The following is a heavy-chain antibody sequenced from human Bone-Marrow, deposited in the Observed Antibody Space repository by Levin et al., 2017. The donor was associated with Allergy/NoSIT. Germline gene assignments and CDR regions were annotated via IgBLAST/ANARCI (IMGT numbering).Heavy chain of an antibody. CDR3: ARVSLEGGYDFIDY. J-gene: IGHJ4*02. CDR1: GYTFTSYD. CDR2: MNPNSGNT. D-gene: IGHD5-12*01. V-gene: IGHV1-8*01. Sequence: GVSVKVSCKASGYTFTSYDINWVRQATGQGLEWMGWMNPNSGNTGYAQKFQGRVTMTRNTSISTAYMELSSLRSEDTAVYYCARVSLEGGYDFIDYWGQGTLVTVSS.